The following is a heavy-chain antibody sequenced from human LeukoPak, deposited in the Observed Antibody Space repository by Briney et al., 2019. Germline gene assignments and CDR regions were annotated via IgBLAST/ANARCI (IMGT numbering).Heavy chain of an antibody. CDR3: ARRRYYDSSGYWYYFDY. J-gene: IGHJ4*02. Sequence: SETLSLTCTVSGDSISSYYWNWIRQPPGKGLEWIGFIYDSGSTYYNPSLRSRVTISLDTSKNQFSLRLSSVTAADTAVYYCARRRYYDSSGYWYYFDYWGQGTLVTVSS. D-gene: IGHD3-22*01. V-gene: IGHV4-59*08. CDR1: GDSISSYY. CDR2: IYDSGST.